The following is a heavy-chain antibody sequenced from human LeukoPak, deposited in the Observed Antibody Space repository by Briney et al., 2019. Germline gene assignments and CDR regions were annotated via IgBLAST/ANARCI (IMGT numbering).Heavy chain of an antibody. Sequence: GGSLRLSCAASGFPFSTYSMNWVRQAPGKGLEWVSAISGNGGTTYYADSVKGRFTISRDNSKNTLYLQMNSLRAEDTAVYYCAKPRDYYGPFAYWGQGTLVTVSS. D-gene: IGHD3-10*01. CDR1: GFPFSTYS. J-gene: IGHJ4*02. V-gene: IGHV3-23*01. CDR3: AKPRDYYGPFAY. CDR2: ISGNGGTT.